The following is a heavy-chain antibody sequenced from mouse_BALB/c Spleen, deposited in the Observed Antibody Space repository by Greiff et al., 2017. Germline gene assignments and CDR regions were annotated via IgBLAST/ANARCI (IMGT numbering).Heavy chain of an antibody. CDR1: GYTFTDYA. V-gene: IGHV1-67*01. CDR2: ISTYYGNT. Sequence: VQLQQSGPELVRPGVSVKISCKGSGYTFTDYAMHWVKQSHAKSLEWIGVISTYYGNTNYNQKFKGKATMTVDKSSSTAYMELARLTSEDSAIYYCARTMITTDAMDYWGQGTSVTVSS. J-gene: IGHJ4*01. CDR3: ARTMITTDAMDY. D-gene: IGHD2-4*01.